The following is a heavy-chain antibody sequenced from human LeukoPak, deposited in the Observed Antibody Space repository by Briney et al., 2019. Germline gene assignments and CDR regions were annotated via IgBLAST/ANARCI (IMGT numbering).Heavy chain of an antibody. J-gene: IGHJ6*03. CDR1: EITFRDYG. V-gene: IGHV3-30*02. Sequence: PGESLRLSCEASEITFRDYGMHWVRQAPGKGLEWVAFIRYDGSYKYYSDTVKGRFVISRENSKNTLYLQMNSLRVEDTALYYCAKELNDILTGYHYYQYIDVWGKGTTVTISS. CDR2: IRYDGSYK. CDR3: AKELNDILTGYHYYQYIDV. D-gene: IGHD3-9*01.